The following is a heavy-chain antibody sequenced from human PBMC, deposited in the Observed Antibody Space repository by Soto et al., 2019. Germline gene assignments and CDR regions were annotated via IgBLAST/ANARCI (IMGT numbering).Heavy chain of an antibody. CDR1: GFTFSSYA. Sequence: GGSLRLSCAASGFTFSSYAMSWVRQAPGKGLEWVSAIGDSGGSTYYGDSVKGGFTISRDNFKNTLYLHMNSLRDEDTAVYYCAVGGIAAAGTGLSLFDYWGQGTLVTVSS. CDR3: AVGGIAAAGTGLSLFDY. J-gene: IGHJ4*02. V-gene: IGHV3-23*01. D-gene: IGHD6-13*01. CDR2: IGDSGGST.